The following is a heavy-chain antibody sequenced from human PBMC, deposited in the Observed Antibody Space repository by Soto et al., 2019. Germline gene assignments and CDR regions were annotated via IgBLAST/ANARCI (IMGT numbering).Heavy chain of an antibody. CDR1: GGTFSTYT. J-gene: IGHJ4*02. V-gene: IGHV1-69*04. CDR3: ARDQGLMGYDY. Sequence: SVEVSCKASGGTFSTYTFSWVRQAPGQGLEWMGRIIPILDIPNYAQKFQGRVTITADKSTSTAYMELSSLRSEDTAVYYCARDQGLMGYDYWGQGTLVTVSS. CDR2: IIPILDIP. D-gene: IGHD5-12*01.